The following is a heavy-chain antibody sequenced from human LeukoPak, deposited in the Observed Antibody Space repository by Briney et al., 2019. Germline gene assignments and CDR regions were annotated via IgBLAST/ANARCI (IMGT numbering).Heavy chain of an antibody. Sequence: ASVTVSFKASGYTFTSYGISWVRQAPGQGLEWMGWNSAYNGNTNYAQKLQGRVTMTTDTSTSTAYMELRSLRSDDTAVYYCARGRQWPGRLHYWGQGTLVTVTS. CDR3: ARGRQWPGRLHY. CDR1: GYTFTSYG. D-gene: IGHD6-19*01. CDR2: NSAYNGNT. J-gene: IGHJ4*02. V-gene: IGHV1-18*01.